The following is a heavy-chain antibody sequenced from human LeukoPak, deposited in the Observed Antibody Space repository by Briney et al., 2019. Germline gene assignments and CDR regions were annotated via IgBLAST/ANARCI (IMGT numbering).Heavy chain of an antibody. CDR2: INTNTGNP. CDR1: GYTFTSYA. D-gene: IGHD6-13*01. CDR3: ARDLYSSSFFLTRYYYYYGMDV. Sequence: ASVKVSCKASGYTFTSYAMNWVRQAPGQGLEWMGWINTNTGNPTYAQGFTGRFVFSLDTSVSTAYLQISSLKAEDTAVYYCARDLYSSSFFLTRYYYYYGMDVWGQGTTVTVSS. J-gene: IGHJ6*02. V-gene: IGHV7-4-1*02.